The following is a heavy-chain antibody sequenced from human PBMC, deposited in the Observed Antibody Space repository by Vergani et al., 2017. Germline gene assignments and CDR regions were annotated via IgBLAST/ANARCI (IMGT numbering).Heavy chain of an antibody. CDR3: ATSYSSWDAFDI. Sequence: QLQLQESGPGLVKPSETLSLTCTVSGGSISSSSYYWGWIRQPPGKGLEWIGSIYYSGSTYYNPSLKSRVTISVDTSKNQFSLKLSSVTAADTAVYYCATSYSSWDAFDIWGQGTLVTVSS. J-gene: IGHJ4*02. CDR1: GGSISSSSYY. V-gene: IGHV4-39*01. CDR2: IYYSGST. D-gene: IGHD6-6*01.